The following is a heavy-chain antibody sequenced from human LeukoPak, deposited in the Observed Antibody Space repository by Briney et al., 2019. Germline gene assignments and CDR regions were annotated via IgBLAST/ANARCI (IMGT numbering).Heavy chain of an antibody. CDR1: GYSFTSYW. D-gene: IGHD2/OR15-2a*01. J-gene: IGHJ6*02. CDR2: IYPGDSDT. V-gene: IGHV5-51*01. CDR3: ARKNPGRGSEPAFGLDV. Sequence: LGESLKISCKGSGYSFTSYWIGWVRQMPGKGLEWMGIIYPGDSDTRYSPSFQGQVTISADKSISTAYLQWRSLKASDTTIYYCARKNPGRGSEPAFGLDVWGQGTTVTVSS.